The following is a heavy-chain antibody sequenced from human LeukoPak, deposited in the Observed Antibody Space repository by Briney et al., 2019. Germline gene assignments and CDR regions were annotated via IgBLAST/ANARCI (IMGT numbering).Heavy chain of an antibody. CDR3: ARGREVTLYYFDY. D-gene: IGHD2-21*02. CDR1: GFTFSDYF. J-gene: IGHJ4*02. CDR2: ISTSSSII. V-gene: IGHV3-11*01. Sequence: GVSLRLSCTASGFTFSDYFMSWIRQAPGKGLEWVSYISTSSSIIYYADSVKGRFTISRDNAKNSLYLQMNSLRAEGTAVYYCARGREVTLYYFDYWGQGTLVTLSS.